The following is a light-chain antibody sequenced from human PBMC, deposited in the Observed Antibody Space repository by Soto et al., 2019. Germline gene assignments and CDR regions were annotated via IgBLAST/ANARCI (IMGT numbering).Light chain of an antibody. CDR2: DIS. Sequence: EIVLTQSPATLSLSPGERATLSCRASQSVTDYIAWYQQKPGQAPRLLIYDISNRATGVPARFSGSGSGTDFTLTISTLEPEDFAVYYCQQRTNWLTFGGGTKVEIK. V-gene: IGKV3-11*01. CDR1: QSVTDY. CDR3: QQRTNWLT. J-gene: IGKJ4*01.